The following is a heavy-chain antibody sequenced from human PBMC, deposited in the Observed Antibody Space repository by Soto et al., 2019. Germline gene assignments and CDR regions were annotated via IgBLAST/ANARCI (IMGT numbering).Heavy chain of an antibody. V-gene: IGHV3-53*01. CDR2: IYSGGST. CDR3: ARDRVESGYPEYFQH. CDR1: GFTVSSNY. J-gene: IGHJ1*01. Sequence: EVQLVESGGGVIQPGGSLRLSCAASGFTVSSNYMSWVRQAPGKGLEWVSVIYSGGSTYYADSVKGRFTISRDNSKNTLYLQMNSMRAEDTGVYYCARDRVESGYPEYFQHWCQGTLVTVSS. D-gene: IGHD3-22*01.